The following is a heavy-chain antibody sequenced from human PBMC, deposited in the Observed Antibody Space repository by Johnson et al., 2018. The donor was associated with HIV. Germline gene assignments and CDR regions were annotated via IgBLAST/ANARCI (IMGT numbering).Heavy chain of an antibody. V-gene: IGHV3-66*01. CDR1: AFTVSSYY. D-gene: IGHD5-24*01. CDR2: IFSGGSI. Sequence: VQLVESGGGLVQPGGSLRLSCAASAFTVSSYYMTWVRQPPGKGLEWVSVIFSGGSIYFADSVKGRFTISRDNSKNTLYLQMNSLRAEDTAVYYCARACRDGYTCDAFDIWGQGTMVTVSS. J-gene: IGHJ3*02. CDR3: ARACRDGYTCDAFDI.